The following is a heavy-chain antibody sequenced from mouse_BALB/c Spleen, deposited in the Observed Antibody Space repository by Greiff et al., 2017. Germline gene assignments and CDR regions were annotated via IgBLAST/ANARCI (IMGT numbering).Heavy chain of an antibody. J-gene: IGHJ2*01. Sequence: VQLQQSGAELVKPGASVKLSCTASGFNIKDTYMHWVKQRPEQGLEWIGRIDPANGNTKYDPKFQGKATITADTSSNTAYLQLSSLTSEDTAVYYCARWGYGNYGDYFDYWGQGTTLTVSS. V-gene: IGHV14-3*02. D-gene: IGHD2-10*02. CDR2: IDPANGNT. CDR3: ARWGYGNYGDYFDY. CDR1: GFNIKDTY.